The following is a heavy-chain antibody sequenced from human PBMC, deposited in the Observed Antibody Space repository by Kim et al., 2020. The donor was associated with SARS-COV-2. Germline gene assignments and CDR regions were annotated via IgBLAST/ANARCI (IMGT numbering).Heavy chain of an antibody. Sequence: PAFPGNVTISADKSISTAYLQWSSLKASDTAMYYCARLDYDSSGYYDFDYWGQGTLVTVSS. D-gene: IGHD3-22*01. CDR3: ARLDYDSSGYYDFDY. V-gene: IGHV5-10-1*01. J-gene: IGHJ4*02.